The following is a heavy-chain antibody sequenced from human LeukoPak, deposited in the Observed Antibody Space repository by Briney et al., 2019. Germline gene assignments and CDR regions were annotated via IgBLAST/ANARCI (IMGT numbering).Heavy chain of an antibody. D-gene: IGHD3-22*01. CDR3: ARVPRGYYYDSSNRYYFDY. Sequence: PGGSLRLSCAASGFTFSSYAMSWVRQAPGKGLEWVSAISGSGGSTYYADSVKGRFTISRDNSKNTLYLQMNSPRAEDTAVYYCARVPRGYYYDSSNRYYFDYWGQGTLVTVSS. V-gene: IGHV3-23*01. J-gene: IGHJ4*02. CDR1: GFTFSSYA. CDR2: ISGSGGST.